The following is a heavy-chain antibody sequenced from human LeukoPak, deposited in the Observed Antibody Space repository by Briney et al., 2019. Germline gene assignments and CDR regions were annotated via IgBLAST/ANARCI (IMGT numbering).Heavy chain of an antibody. J-gene: IGHJ6*03. V-gene: IGHV1-2*02. CDR2: INPNSGGT. CDR1: GYTFTGYY. D-gene: IGHD1-26*01. CDR3: GRGSQGGSYFYMDV. Sequence: ASVKVSCKASGYTFTGYYMHWVRQAPGQGLEWMGWINPNSGGTNYAQKFQGRVTMTRDTSISTAYMELSRLRSDDTAVYYCGRGSQGGSYFYMDVWGKGTTVTVSS.